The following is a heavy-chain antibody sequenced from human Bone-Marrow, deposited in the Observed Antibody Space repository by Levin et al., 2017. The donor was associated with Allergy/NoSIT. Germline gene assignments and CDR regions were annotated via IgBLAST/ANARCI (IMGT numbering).Heavy chain of an antibody. J-gene: IGHJ4*02. CDR1: GFTFSNAW. CDR2: IKSKTDGGTT. V-gene: IGHV3-15*01. CDR3: TTDGSTMVLYYFDY. Sequence: TGGSLRLSCAASGFTFSNAWMSWVRQAPGKGLEWVGRIKSKTDGGTTDYAAPVKGRFTISRDDSKNTLYLQMNSLKIEDTAVYYCTTDGSTMVLYYFDYWGQGTLVTVSS. D-gene: IGHD5/OR15-5a*01.